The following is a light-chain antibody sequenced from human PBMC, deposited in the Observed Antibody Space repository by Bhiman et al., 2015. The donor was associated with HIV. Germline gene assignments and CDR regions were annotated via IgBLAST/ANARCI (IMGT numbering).Light chain of an antibody. J-gene: IGLJ3*02. CDR3: GTWDSSLSAGGV. CDR1: SSNIGNNY. Sequence: QSVLTQPPSVSAAPGQKVTISCSGSSSNIGNNYVSWYQQLPGTAPKLLIYENNKRPSGIPDRFSGSKSGTSATLGITGLQTGDEADYYCGTWDSSLSAGGVFGRRDRSVTVL. V-gene: IGLV1-51*02. CDR2: ENN.